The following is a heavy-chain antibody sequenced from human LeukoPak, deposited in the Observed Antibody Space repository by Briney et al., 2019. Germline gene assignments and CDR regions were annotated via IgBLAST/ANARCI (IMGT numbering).Heavy chain of an antibody. CDR1: GGSFSGYY. J-gene: IGHJ5*02. CDR2: INHSGST. V-gene: IGHV4-34*01. CDR3: ARLEMAGYSSSSSWFDP. D-gene: IGHD6-6*01. Sequence: PSETLSLTCAVYGGSFSGYYWSWIRQPPGKGLEWIGEINHSGSTNYNPSLKSRVTISVDTSKNQFSLKLSSVTAADTAVYYCARLEMAGYSSSSSWFDPWGQGTLVTVSS.